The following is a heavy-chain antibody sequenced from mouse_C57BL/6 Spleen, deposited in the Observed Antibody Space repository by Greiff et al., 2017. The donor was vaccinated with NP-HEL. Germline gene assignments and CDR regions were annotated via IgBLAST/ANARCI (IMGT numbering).Heavy chain of an antibody. Sequence: QVQLQQPGAELVKPGASVKLSCKASGYTFTSYWMHWVKQRPGQGLEWIGMIHPNSGSTNYNEKFKSKATLTVDKSSSTAYMQLSSLTSEDSAVYYCAREGDSNYDWFFDVWGTGTTVTVSS. V-gene: IGHV1-64*01. CDR2: IHPNSGST. CDR1: GYTFTSYW. D-gene: IGHD2-5*01. CDR3: AREGDSNYDWFFDV. J-gene: IGHJ1*03.